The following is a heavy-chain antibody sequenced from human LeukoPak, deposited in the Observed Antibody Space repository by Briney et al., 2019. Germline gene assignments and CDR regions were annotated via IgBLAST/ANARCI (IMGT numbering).Heavy chain of an antibody. CDR2: IYYSGST. J-gene: IGHJ5*02. CDR3: ARDRGSTTVVTPGYNWFDP. CDR1: GGSISSGVYY. Sequence: SETLSLTCTVSGGSISSGVYYWSWIRQHPGKGLEWIGYIYYSGSTYYNPSLKSRVTISVDTSKNQFSLKLSSVTAADTAVYYCARDRGSTTVVTPGYNWFDPWGQGTLVTVSS. D-gene: IGHD4-23*01. V-gene: IGHV4-31*03.